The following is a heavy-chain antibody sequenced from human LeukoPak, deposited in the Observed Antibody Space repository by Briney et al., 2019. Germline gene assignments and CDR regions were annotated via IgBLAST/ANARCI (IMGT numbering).Heavy chain of an antibody. D-gene: IGHD2-15*01. Sequence: GGSLRLSCAASGFTFDDYAMHWVRQAPGKGLEWVSAISGSGGSTYYADSVKGRFTISRDNSKNTLYLQMNSLRAEDTAVYYCAKDRGSYWYFDLWGRGTLVTVSS. CDR3: AKDRGSYWYFDL. CDR2: ISGSGGST. J-gene: IGHJ2*01. V-gene: IGHV3-23*01. CDR1: GFTFDDYA.